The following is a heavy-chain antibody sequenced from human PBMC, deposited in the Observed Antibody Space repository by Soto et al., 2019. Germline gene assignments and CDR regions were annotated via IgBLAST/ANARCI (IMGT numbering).Heavy chain of an antibody. Sequence: GGSLRLSCAASGFTVSSNYMSWVRQAPGKGLEWVSVIYSGGSTYYADSVKGRFTISRDNSKNTLYLQMNSLRAEDTAVYYCARGAGDYGDYVDYWGQGTLVTVSS. CDR2: IYSGGST. J-gene: IGHJ4*02. CDR3: ARGAGDYGDYVDY. D-gene: IGHD4-17*01. V-gene: IGHV3-66*01. CDR1: GFTVSSNY.